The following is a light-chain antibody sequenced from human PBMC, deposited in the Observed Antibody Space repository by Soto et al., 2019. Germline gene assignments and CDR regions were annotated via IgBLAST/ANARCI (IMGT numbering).Light chain of an antibody. CDR2: LNSDGSH. J-gene: IGLJ2*01. Sequence: QSVLTQSPSASASLGASVNLTCALSSGHSSYAIAWHQQQPEKGPRYLMKLNSDGSHSKGDGIPDRFSGSSSGAERYLTISSRQSEDEADYYCQTWGTGMVVLGGGTKLTLL. CDR3: QTWGTGMVV. V-gene: IGLV4-69*01. CDR1: SGHSSYA.